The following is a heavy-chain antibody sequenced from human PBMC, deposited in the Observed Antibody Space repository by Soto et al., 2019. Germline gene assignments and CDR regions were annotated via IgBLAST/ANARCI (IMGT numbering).Heavy chain of an antibody. CDR3: ATFPVYDYGYDDDY. J-gene: IGHJ4*02. Sequence: EAQLLESGGGLVQSGGSLRLSCAASGFTFRRYAMSWVRQAPGQGLEWVSSISGIGDTTYYADSVKGRFTISRDNFKSTLYLQMNSLRSEDTAVYYCATFPVYDYGYDDDYWGQGTLVTVSS. CDR2: ISGIGDTT. V-gene: IGHV3-23*01. D-gene: IGHD4-17*01. CDR1: GFTFRRYA.